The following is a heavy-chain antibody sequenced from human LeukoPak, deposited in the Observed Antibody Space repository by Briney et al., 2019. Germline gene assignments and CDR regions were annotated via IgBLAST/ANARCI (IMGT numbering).Heavy chain of an antibody. CDR1: GGSISSYY. V-gene: IGHV4-4*07. CDR2: IYTSGST. CDR3: ARSHAWVDP. Sequence: SETLSLXCTVSGGSISSYYWSWSRPPAGKGLESIGRIYTSGSTNYNPSLKSRVTMSVDTSKNQFSLKLSSVTAADTAVYYCARSHAWVDPWGQGTLVTVSS. J-gene: IGHJ5*02.